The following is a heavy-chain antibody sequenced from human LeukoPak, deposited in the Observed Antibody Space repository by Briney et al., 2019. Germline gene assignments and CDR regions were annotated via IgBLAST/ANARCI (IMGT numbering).Heavy chain of an antibody. J-gene: IGHJ5*02. Sequence: PSETLSLTCTVSGGSFSSRPYYWSWIRQPAGKGLEWIGRTYTSGDTDYNPSLKSRVTISVDTSKNQFSLQLSSLTASDTAVYYCARVGPYIEVDPWGQGTLVIVSS. V-gene: IGHV4-61*02. CDR2: TYTSGDT. CDR3: ARVGPYIEVDP. D-gene: IGHD5-12*01. CDR1: GGSFSSRPYY.